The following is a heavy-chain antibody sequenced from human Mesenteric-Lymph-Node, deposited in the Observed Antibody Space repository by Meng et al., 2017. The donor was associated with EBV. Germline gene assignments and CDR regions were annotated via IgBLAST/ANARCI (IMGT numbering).Heavy chain of an antibody. V-gene: IGHV4-34*01. CDR2: INDSGIT. CDR1: GGSIRAYY. J-gene: IGHJ4*02. Sequence: QVQAMLWGAGWCAPPVSRASSVSVFGGSIRAYYRSWIRQSPGKGLECIGEINDSGITNYNPSLESRATILVDTSQNHLSLMLNSVTAADSAVYYCARGPTTMAHDFDYWGQGTLVTVSS. D-gene: IGHD4-11*01. CDR3: ARGPTTMAHDFDY.